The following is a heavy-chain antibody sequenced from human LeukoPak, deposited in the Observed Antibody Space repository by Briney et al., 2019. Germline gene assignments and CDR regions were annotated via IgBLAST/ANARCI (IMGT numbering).Heavy chain of an antibody. CDR3: TRDGGCYYFDY. V-gene: IGHV3-74*01. CDR1: GFNFSSYW. J-gene: IGHJ4*02. CDR2: IKSDGSSK. Sequence: GGSLRLSCAPWGFNFSSYWMHWVRQAPGKGLVWVSCIKSDGSSKRYADSGKGRFSISRDNTKNTVHLQMNSQRGEDTAVYYCTRDGGCYYFDYWGQGSLVTVSS. D-gene: IGHD4/OR15-4a*01.